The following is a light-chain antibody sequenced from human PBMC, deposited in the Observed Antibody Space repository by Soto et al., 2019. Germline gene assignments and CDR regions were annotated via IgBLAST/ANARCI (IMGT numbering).Light chain of an antibody. CDR2: YDS. CDR3: QVWDSSSDHYV. J-gene: IGLJ1*01. Sequence: SYELTQPPSVSVVPGKTARITCGGNNIGSKSVHWYQQKPGQAPVLVIYYDSDRPSGIPERFSGSNSGSTATLTISRVDAGDEADYYCQVWDSSSDHYVFGTGTKVTVL. V-gene: IGLV3-21*04. CDR1: NIGSKS.